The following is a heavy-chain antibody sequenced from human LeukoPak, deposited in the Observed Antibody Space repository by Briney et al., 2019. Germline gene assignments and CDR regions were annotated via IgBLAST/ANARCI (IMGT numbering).Heavy chain of an antibody. V-gene: IGHV3-23*01. Sequence: GGSLRLSCAASGFTFSSSAMSWVRQAPGKGLEWVSAISNNGGYTYYADSLKGRFTISRDNSKNTLYLEMNSLRPEDMAVYYCARERLKGWFDPWGQGTLVTVSS. CDR3: ARERLKGWFDP. CDR1: GFTFSSSA. D-gene: IGHD3-16*01. CDR2: ISNNGGYT. J-gene: IGHJ5*02.